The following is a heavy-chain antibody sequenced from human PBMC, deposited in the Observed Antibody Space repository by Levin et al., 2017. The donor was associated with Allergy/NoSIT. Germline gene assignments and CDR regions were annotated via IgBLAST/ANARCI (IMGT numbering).Heavy chain of an antibody. CDR3: ARGYSSSWRTYYYYGMDV. V-gene: IGHV4-39*07. D-gene: IGHD6-13*01. J-gene: IGHJ6*02. CDR1: GGSISSSSYY. CDR2: IYYSGST. Sequence: SETLSLTCTVSGGSISSSSYYWGWIRQPPGKGLEWIGSIYYSGSTYYNPSLKSRVTISVDTSKNQFSLKLSSVTAADTAVYYCARGYSSSWRTYYYYGMDVWGQGTTVTVSS.